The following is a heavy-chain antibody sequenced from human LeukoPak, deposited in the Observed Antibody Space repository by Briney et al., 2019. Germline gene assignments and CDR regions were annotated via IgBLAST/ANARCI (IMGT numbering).Heavy chain of an antibody. CDR2: INARRHT. Sequence: SGTLSLTCAVYGWSFNDYYWNWIRQPPGKGLEWIGEINARRHTNFNPSLKSRVTISVDTSKKQISLRLTSMIAADTAVYYCARGQVPAARGYNWFDPWGQGTLVIVSS. J-gene: IGHJ5*02. V-gene: IGHV4-34*01. D-gene: IGHD2-2*01. CDR3: ARGQVPAARGYNWFDP. CDR1: GWSFNDYY.